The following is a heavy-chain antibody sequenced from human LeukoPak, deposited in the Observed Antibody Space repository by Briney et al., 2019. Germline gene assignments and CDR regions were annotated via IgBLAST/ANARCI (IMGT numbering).Heavy chain of an antibody. CDR3: AKGPAGIYYYYYMDV. CDR2: ISGSGGST. Sequence: GGSLRLSCVASGFTVSNNYMTWVRQAPGKGLEWVSAISGSGGSTYYADSVKGRFTISRDNSKNTLYLQMNSLRAEDTAVYYCAKGPAGIYYYYYMDVWGKGTTVTVSS. V-gene: IGHV3-23*01. CDR1: GFTVSNNY. D-gene: IGHD2-2*01. J-gene: IGHJ6*03.